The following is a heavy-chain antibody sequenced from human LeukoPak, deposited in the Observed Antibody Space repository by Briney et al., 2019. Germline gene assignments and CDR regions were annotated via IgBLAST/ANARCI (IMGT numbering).Heavy chain of an antibody. V-gene: IGHV3-23*01. D-gene: IGHD1-26*01. J-gene: IGHJ6*02. CDR3: APYSQRPPAMDV. Sequence: PGGSLRLSCAASGFTFSDYSMILVRQAPEKRLEWVAVTADADDVIQYADSVKGRFTISTDNSKNTVYLQMNSLRAEDTALYFCAPYSQRPPAMDVWGQGTTVTVSS. CDR1: GFTFSDYS. CDR2: TADADDVI.